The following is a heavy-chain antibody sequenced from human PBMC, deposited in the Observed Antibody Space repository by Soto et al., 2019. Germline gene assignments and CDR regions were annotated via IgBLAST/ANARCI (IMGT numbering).Heavy chain of an antibody. J-gene: IGHJ4*02. V-gene: IGHV3-30*18. CDR2: ISYEGSNK. Sequence: PGGSLRLSCAGSGFTFSSYGVHWVRQAPGKGLEWVAVISYEGSNKYYGDSVKGRFSISRDNTKDTLYLQMNSLRAEDTAVYYCAKDHGDYSYFDYWGQGTLVTVSS. D-gene: IGHD4-17*01. CDR1: GFTFSSYG. CDR3: AKDHGDYSYFDY.